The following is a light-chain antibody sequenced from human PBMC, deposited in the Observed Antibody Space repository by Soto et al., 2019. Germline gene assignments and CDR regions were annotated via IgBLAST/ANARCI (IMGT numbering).Light chain of an antibody. J-gene: IGKJ4*01. CDR2: DAS. CDR1: QDITNS. Sequence: IQMTQSPSSLSASVGDRVTITCQASQDITNSISWYQQRPGKAPKLVIHDASTLETGVPSRLSGSGSGTEFTFTISTLQSEDLATYYSHQDHSLPLTFGGGTKVDIK. V-gene: IGKV1-33*01. CDR3: HQDHSLPLT.